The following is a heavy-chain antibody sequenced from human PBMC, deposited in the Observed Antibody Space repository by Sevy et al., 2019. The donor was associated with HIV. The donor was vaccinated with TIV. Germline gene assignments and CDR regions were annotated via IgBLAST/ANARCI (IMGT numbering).Heavy chain of an antibody. CDR2: ISYDGGNK. J-gene: IGHJ6*02. V-gene: IGHV3-30-3*01. D-gene: IGHD6-6*01. Sequence: GGSLRLSCAASGFTFSSYAMHWVRQAPGKGLEWVAVISYDGGNKYYADSVKGRFTISRDNSKNTLYLQMNSLRAEDTAVYYCARDNSGYSSSATMYYYYYGMDVWGQGTTVTVSS. CDR1: GFTFSSYA. CDR3: ARDNSGYSSSATMYYYYYGMDV.